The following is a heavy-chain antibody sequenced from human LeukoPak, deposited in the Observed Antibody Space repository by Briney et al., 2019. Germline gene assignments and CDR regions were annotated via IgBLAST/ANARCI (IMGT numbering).Heavy chain of an antibody. CDR3: ARDEYSSSSGYYYYYMDV. J-gene: IGHJ6*03. D-gene: IGHD6-6*01. CDR2: IIPIFGTA. CDR1: GGTFSSYT. Sequence: SVKVSCKASGGTFSSYTISWVRQAPGQGLEWMGGIIPIFGTANYAQKFQGRVTITADESTSTAYMELSSLRSEDTAVYYCARDEYSSSSGYYYYYMDVWGKGTTVTVSS. V-gene: IGHV1-69*01.